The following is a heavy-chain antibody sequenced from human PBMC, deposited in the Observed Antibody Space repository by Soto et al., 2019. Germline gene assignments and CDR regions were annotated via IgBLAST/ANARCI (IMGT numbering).Heavy chain of an antibody. CDR1: GNTFTNFG. D-gene: IGHD2-2*01. J-gene: IGHJ5*02. V-gene: IGHV1-18*01. CDR3: ARVIPGAEAWFDP. Sequence: QGQLVQSGAEVKKPGASVKVSCTASGNTFTNFGVTWVRQAPGQGLGWMGWISAYTDDPKYAQKFQGRATMTIDTSTSTGYLDLRSLTSDDTAVYYCARVIPGAEAWFDPWGQGTLVTVSS. CDR2: ISAYTDDP.